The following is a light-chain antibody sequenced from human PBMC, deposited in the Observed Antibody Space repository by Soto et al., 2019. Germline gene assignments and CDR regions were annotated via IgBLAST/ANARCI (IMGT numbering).Light chain of an antibody. CDR3: QQRSNWPGLT. J-gene: IGKJ4*01. V-gene: IGKV3-11*01. CDR1: QSVSSY. CDR2: DAS. Sequence: EIVLTQSPATLSLSPGERATLSCRASQSVSSYLAWYQQKTGQAPRLLIYDASNRATGIPARFSGSGSRTDFTLTSSRLEHEDFAVYYCQQRSNWPGLTFGGGTKVEIK.